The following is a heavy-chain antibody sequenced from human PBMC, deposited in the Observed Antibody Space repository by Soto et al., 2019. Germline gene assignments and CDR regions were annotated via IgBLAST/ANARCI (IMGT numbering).Heavy chain of an antibody. Sequence: ASVKVSCKVSGYTLTELSMHWVRQAPGKGLEWMGGFDPEDGETIYAQKFQGRVTMTEDTSTDTAYMELSSLRSEDTAVYYCATYYYDSSGYHRGYYYYYGMDVWGQGTTVTVPS. CDR2: FDPEDGET. CDR1: GYTLTELS. V-gene: IGHV1-24*01. J-gene: IGHJ6*02. CDR3: ATYYYDSSGYHRGYYYYYGMDV. D-gene: IGHD3-22*01.